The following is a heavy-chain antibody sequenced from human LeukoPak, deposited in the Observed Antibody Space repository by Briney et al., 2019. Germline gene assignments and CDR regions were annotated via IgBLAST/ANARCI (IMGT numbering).Heavy chain of an antibody. CDR3: AKKGASGSYDY. D-gene: IGHD3-10*01. J-gene: IGHJ4*02. Sequence: GGSLRLSCAASGFSFSTYSMSWVRQAPGQGLEWVSVISGPGVTTFYADSVKGRFTISRDNSKNTLFLQMNSLRAEDTAVYYCAKKGASGSYDYWGQGTLVTVSS. V-gene: IGHV3-23*01. CDR2: ISGPGVTT. CDR1: GFSFSTYS.